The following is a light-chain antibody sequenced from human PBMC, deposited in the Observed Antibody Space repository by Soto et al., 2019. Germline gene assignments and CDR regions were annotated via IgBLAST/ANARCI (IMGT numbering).Light chain of an antibody. V-gene: IGKV1-39*01. J-gene: IGKJ1*01. CDR2: AAS. CDR1: QSISIY. CDR3: QQSYSTPWT. Sequence: DIQMTQSPSSLSASVGDRVTITCRASQSISIYLNWYQQKPGKAPKLLIYAASSLQSGVPSRFSGSGSGTDFTLTISSLQPADFATYYCQQSYSTPWTFGQGTKVDIK.